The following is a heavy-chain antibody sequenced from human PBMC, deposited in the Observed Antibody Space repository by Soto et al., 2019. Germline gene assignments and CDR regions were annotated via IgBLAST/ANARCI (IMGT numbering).Heavy chain of an antibody. D-gene: IGHD2-15*01. J-gene: IGHJ6*02. CDR3: ARDRGGREV. CDR2: INPDSGVT. CDR1: GYTFTSYY. Sequence: QVQLVQSGAEVKKPGASVKVSCKASGYTFTSYYMHWVRQAPGQGLEWMGWINPDSGVTYYPHKFQDRVTMTRDTSNSNAYLELSRLTSEDTALFYCARDRGGREVWGQGTTVIVSS. V-gene: IGHV1-2*02.